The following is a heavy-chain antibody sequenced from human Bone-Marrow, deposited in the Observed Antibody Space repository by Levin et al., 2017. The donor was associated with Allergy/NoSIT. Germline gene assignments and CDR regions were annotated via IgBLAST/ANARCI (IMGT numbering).Heavy chain of an antibody. CDR3: AHTGSTSSFDY. Sequence: VSGPTLVKPTQTLTLTCTFSKFSLSTSGVGVGWIRQPPGKALEWLALIFGDNNKRYSPSLMSRLTITKGTSKNQVVLTMTNMDPVDTATYYCAHTGSTSSFDYWGQGALVTVSS. D-gene: IGHD2-2*01. J-gene: IGHJ4*02. CDR1: KFSLSTSGVG. V-gene: IGHV2-5*02. CDR2: IFGDNNK.